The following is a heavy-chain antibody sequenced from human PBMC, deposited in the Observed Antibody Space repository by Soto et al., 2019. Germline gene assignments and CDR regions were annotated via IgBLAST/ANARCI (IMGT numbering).Heavy chain of an antibody. CDR1: GDSISSLY. J-gene: IGHJ4*02. D-gene: IGHD6-19*01. Sequence: SETLSLTCTVSGDSISSLYWSWIRQPPGRGLEWIGYIYYSGSINYNPSLKSRVTISVDPSKNQFSLRLSSVTAADTAVYYCAKSLWDTSGWKTDYWGQGTLVTVSS. CDR2: IYYSGSI. V-gene: IGHV4-59*01. CDR3: AKSLWDTSGWKTDY.